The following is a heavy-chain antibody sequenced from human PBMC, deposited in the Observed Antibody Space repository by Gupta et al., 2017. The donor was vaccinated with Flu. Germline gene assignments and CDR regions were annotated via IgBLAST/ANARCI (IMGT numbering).Heavy chain of an antibody. CDR1: GCSLNTYA. D-gene: IGHD5-12*01. CDR3: ARENPQAYSGNEAFDI. V-gene: IGHV1-69*13. Sequence: QVQLVQSGAEVKKPGSSVKVACKASGCSLNTYAINRVRQAPGQGLEWMGGITPTFATPNSARKFQGRVTITADESTSTVYMELSSLTSEDTAVYYCARENPQAYSGNEAFDIWGQGTMVTVSS. J-gene: IGHJ3*02. CDR2: ITPTFATP.